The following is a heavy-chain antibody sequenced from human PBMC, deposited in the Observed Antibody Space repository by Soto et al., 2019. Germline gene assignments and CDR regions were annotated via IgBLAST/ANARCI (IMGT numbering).Heavy chain of an antibody. CDR2: IGGSGGST. Sequence: GGSLRLSCAASGFTFSSYAMSWVRQAPGKGLEWVSTIGGSGGSTYYADSVKGRSTISRDNSKNTLYLQMNSLRAEDTAVYYCAKSYYYDSSGYLVYWGQGTLVTVSS. CDR1: GFTFSSYA. V-gene: IGHV3-23*01. J-gene: IGHJ4*02. D-gene: IGHD3-22*01. CDR3: AKSYYYDSSGYLVY.